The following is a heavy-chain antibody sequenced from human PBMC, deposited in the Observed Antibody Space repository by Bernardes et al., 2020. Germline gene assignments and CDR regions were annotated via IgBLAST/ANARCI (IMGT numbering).Heavy chain of an antibody. J-gene: IGHJ2*01. CDR2: ICASGGST. CDR3: AKERSYEFEDFDL. Sequence: GGSLRLSCAASGFTFSSYAMSWVRQAPGKGLEWVSEICASGGSTYYADSVKGRFTISRDNSKNTLYLQMSSLRDEDTAIYYCAKERSYEFEDFDLWGRGTLVTVSS. D-gene: IGHD5-12*01. CDR1: GFTFSSYA. V-gene: IGHV3-23*01.